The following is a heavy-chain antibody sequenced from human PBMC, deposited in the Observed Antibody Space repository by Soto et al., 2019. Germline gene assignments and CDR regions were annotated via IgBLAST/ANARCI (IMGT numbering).Heavy chain of an antibody. CDR3: ARDPSGALPGFDY. Sequence: GGSLRLSCAASGFTFSSYTMNWVRQAPGQGLEWVSAISGSSIYIYYADSVKGRFTISRDNAKNSLYLQMNSLGTEDTAVYYCARDPSGALPGFDYWGQGTLVTVSS. V-gene: IGHV3-21*01. CDR2: ISGSSIYI. CDR1: GFTFSSYT. J-gene: IGHJ4*02. D-gene: IGHD3-3*01.